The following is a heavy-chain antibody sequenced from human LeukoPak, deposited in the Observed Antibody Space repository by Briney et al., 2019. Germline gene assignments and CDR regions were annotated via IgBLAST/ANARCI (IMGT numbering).Heavy chain of an antibody. D-gene: IGHD2-15*01. CDR1: GGSISSGGYY. V-gene: IGHV4-31*03. Sequence: SETPSLTCTVSGGSISSGGYYWSWIRQHPGKGLEWIGYIYYSESTYYNPSLKSRVTISVDTSKNQFSLKLSSVTAADTAVYYCARIPSYCSGGSCYYFDYWGQGTLVTVSS. J-gene: IGHJ4*02. CDR2: IYYSEST. CDR3: ARIPSYCSGGSCYYFDY.